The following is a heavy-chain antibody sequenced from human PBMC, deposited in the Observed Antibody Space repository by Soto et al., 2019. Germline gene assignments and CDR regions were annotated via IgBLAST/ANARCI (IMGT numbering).Heavy chain of an antibody. CDR1: GFTFVNYD. D-gene: IGHD2-21*02. J-gene: IGHJ6*02. CDR3: AIMGGDTTPDGRYFHNNDMDV. CDR2: MNPKSGNT. Sequence: QVQLVQSGAEVRKPGASVKVSCKASGFTFVNYDINWVRQATGQGLECLGWMNPKSGNTGYARNFQGRVTMTRNTSISTAYMELSSLRSDDTAVYYCAIMGGDTTPDGRYFHNNDMDVWGQGTTVTVSS. V-gene: IGHV1-8*01.